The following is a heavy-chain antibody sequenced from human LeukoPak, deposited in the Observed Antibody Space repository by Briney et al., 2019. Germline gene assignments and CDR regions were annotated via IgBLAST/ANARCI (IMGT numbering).Heavy chain of an antibody. CDR2: INARNGDT. V-gene: IGHV1-2*02. J-gene: IGHJ1*01. D-gene: IGHD6-13*01. CDR3: ARASLASAGTRF. Sequence: ASVKVSCKASVYTFSGYYIHWVRQAPGRGLEWVGWINARNGDTNYAQKFQGRVILTRDTSITTSYMEVISLTSDDTAVYYCARASLASAGTRFWGQGTLVTVSS. CDR1: VYTFSGYY.